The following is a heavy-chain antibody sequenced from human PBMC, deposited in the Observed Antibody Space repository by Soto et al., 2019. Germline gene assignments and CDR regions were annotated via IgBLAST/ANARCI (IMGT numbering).Heavy chain of an antibody. CDR2: MNTNSGNT. V-gene: IGHV1-8*01. CDR3: AREKGGGSYLDC. D-gene: IGHD1-26*01. CDR1: GYTFTSYD. J-gene: IGHJ4*02. Sequence: QVQLVQSGAEVKKPGASVKVSCKASGYTFTSYDINWVRQATGQGLEWMGWMNTNSGNTGYAQKXXGXXTMTRSTSISTAYMELSSMRSEDTAVYYCAREKGGGSYLDCWGQGTLVTVSS.